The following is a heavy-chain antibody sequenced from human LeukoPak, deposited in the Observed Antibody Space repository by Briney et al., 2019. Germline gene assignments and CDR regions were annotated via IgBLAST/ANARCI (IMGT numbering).Heavy chain of an antibody. V-gene: IGHV1-18*01. CDR1: GYTFTSYG. Sequence: ASVKVSCTASGYTFTSYGISWVRQAPGQGLEWMGWISAYNGNTNYAQKLQGRVTMTTDTSTSTAYWELRSLRSDDTAVYYCARDPRRVRGYYYYYMDVWGKGTTVTVSS. D-gene: IGHD3-10*01. J-gene: IGHJ6*03. CDR2: ISAYNGNT. CDR3: ARDPRRVRGYYYYYMDV.